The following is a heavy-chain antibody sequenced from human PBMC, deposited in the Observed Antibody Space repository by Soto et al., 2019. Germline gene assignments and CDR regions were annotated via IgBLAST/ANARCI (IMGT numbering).Heavy chain of an antibody. J-gene: IGHJ4*02. Sequence: GGSLRLSCAASGFTFSSYAMHWVRQAPGKGLEWVTVISYDGSNEYYADSVRGRFTISRDNSKNALYLQMNSLRAEDTAVYYCARALGDTVMEDWGQGTLVTVSS. D-gene: IGHD5-18*01. CDR2: ISYDGSNE. CDR3: ARALGDTVMED. V-gene: IGHV3-30-3*01. CDR1: GFTFSSYA.